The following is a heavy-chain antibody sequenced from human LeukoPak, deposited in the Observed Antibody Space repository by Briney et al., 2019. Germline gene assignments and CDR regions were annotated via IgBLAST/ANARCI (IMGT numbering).Heavy chain of an antibody. D-gene: IGHD6-13*01. CDR3: ASDIVAPGLHFEY. CDR2: ITPSGTAT. Sequence: GGSLRLSCVASGFTFSDYYMSWIRQAPGKGLEWVSYITPSGTATYYADSVKGRFTISRDNSKNSLYLQMNSLRPEDTAIYYCASDIVAPGLHFEYWGQGTLVTVSS. CDR1: GFTFSDYY. V-gene: IGHV3-11*01. J-gene: IGHJ4*02.